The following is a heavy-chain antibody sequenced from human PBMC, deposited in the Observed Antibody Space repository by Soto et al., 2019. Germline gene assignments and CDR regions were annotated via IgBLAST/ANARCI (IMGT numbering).Heavy chain of an antibody. V-gene: IGHV3-13*01. CDR1: GFTFSSYD. CDR3: ARVIPKGGYFDY. J-gene: IGHJ4*02. CDR2: IGTAGDT. D-gene: IGHD3-16*01. Sequence: EVQLVESGGGLVQPGGSLRLSCAASGFTFSSYDMHWVRQATGKGLEWVSAIGTAGDTYYPGSVKGRFTIARENAKNSSYLQMNCLRAGDTAVYYCARVIPKGGYFDYWGQGTLVNVSS.